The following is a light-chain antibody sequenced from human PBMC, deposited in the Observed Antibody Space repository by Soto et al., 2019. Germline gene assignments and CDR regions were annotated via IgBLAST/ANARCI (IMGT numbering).Light chain of an antibody. J-gene: IGLJ1*01. CDR2: DVS. V-gene: IGLV2-14*01. CDR1: RSDVGGYNY. CDR3: SSYTSSSSYV. Sequence: QSVLTQPASVSGSPGQSITISCTGTRSDVGGYNYVSWYQQHPGKAPKLMIYDVSNRPSGVSSRFSGSKSGNTASLTISWLQAEDEADYYCSSYTSSSSYVFGTGTKVTVL.